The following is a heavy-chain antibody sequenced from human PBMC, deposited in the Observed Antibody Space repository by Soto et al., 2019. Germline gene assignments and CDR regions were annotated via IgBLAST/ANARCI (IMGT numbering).Heavy chain of an antibody. D-gene: IGHD6-13*01. V-gene: IGHV3-30*18. J-gene: IGHJ4*02. Sequence: GGSLRLSCAASGFTFSSYGMHWVRQAPGKGLEWVAVISYDGSNKYYADSVKGRFTISRDNSKNTLYLQMNSLRAEDTAVYYCAKDPNYSSSSGEFDYWGQGTLVTVSS. CDR1: GFTFSSYG. CDR3: AKDPNYSSSSGEFDY. CDR2: ISYDGSNK.